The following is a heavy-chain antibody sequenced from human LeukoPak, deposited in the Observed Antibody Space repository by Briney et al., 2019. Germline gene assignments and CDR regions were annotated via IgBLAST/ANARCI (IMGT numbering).Heavy chain of an antibody. CDR1: GYYFNSYW. D-gene: IGHD3-9*01. V-gene: IGHV5-51*01. Sequence: PGESLKISCQGSGYYFNSYWIGWVRQMPGQGLEWVGVIYPGDSDTTYNPSFEGQVTISADKSITTAYLQWSSLKASDTAIYYCTRQAAILTGSDFWFDPWGQGTLVTVSS. J-gene: IGHJ5*02. CDR2: IYPGDSDT. CDR3: TRQAAILTGSDFWFDP.